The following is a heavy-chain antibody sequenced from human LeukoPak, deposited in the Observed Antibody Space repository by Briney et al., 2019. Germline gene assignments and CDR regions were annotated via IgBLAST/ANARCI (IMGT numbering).Heavy chain of an antibody. CDR2: ISDSGGAT. D-gene: IGHD3-9*01. J-gene: IGHJ5*02. CDR1: GCTFSNHA. CDR3: AKDVWFSVS. V-gene: IGHV3-23*01. Sequence: GGSLRLSCGASGCTFSNHALTWVRQAPGEGLQWVSAISDSGGATWYADSVKGRFTISRDNSKNTLFLQMSSLRAEDTAIYYCAKDVWFSVSWGRGTLVTVSS.